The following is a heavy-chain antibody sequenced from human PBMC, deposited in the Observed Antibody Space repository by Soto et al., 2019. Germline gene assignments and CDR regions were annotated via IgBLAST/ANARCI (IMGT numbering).Heavy chain of an antibody. CDR2: ISSSSSYI. J-gene: IGHJ4*02. Sequence: EVQLVESGGGLVKPGGSLRLSCAASGFTFSSYSMNWVRQAPGKGLEWVSSISSSSSYIYYADSVKGRFTISRDNAKNSLYLQMNSLRAEDTAVYYCAKETIPVAGPNYFDFWGQGTLVTVSS. V-gene: IGHV3-21*01. CDR1: GFTFSSYS. D-gene: IGHD6-19*01. CDR3: AKETIPVAGPNYFDF.